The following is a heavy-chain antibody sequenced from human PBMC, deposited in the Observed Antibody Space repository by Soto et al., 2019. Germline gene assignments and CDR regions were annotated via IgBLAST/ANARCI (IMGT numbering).Heavy chain of an antibody. D-gene: IGHD6-13*01. J-gene: IGHJ4*02. CDR2: ISDTGGST. CDR3: AKSSVWYPYFDS. CDR1: GFSFNNYI. V-gene: IGHV3-23*01. Sequence: PGGSLRLSCAAYGFSFNNYIMNWVRQAPGKGLEWVSGISDTGGSTDYADSVKGRFTISRDNSRDTLFLQMNSLRAEDTAIYYCAKSSVWYPYFDSWGQGT.